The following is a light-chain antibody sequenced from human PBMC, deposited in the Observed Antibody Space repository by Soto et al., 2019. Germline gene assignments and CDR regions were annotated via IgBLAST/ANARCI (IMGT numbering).Light chain of an antibody. CDR3: QQSYSTPYT. CDR2: AAS. J-gene: IGKJ2*01. V-gene: IGKV1-9*01. Sequence: IQLTQSPSSLSASVGDRVTITCRASQGISSYLAWYQQKPGKAPKLLIYAASTLQSGVPSRFSGSGSGTDFTLTISSLQPEDFATYYCQQSYSTPYTFGQGTKLRSN. CDR1: QGISSY.